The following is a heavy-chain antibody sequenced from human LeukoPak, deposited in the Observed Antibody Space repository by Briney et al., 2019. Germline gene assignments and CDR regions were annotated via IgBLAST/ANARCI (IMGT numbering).Heavy chain of an antibody. CDR1: GGSISSSSYY. Sequence: SETLSLTCTVSGGSISSSSYYWGWIRQPSGKGLEWIGSIYYSGSTYYNPSLKSRVTISVDTSKNQFSLKLSSVTAADTAVYYCARQDYDILTGSSSFDPWGQGTLVTVSS. D-gene: IGHD3-9*01. V-gene: IGHV4-39*01. J-gene: IGHJ5*02. CDR3: ARQDYDILTGSSSFDP. CDR2: IYYSGST.